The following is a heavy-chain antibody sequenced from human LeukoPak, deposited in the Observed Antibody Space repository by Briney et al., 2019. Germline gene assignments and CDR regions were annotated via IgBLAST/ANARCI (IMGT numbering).Heavy chain of an antibody. CDR3: ARALWRRYYYDSSGYRTGAFDY. D-gene: IGHD3-22*01. CDR1: GGSFSGHY. Sequence: SETLSLTCAVYGGSFSGHYWSWIRQPPGKGLEWIGEINHSGSTNYNPSLKSRVTISVDTSKNQFSLKLSSVTAADTAVYYCARALWRRYYYDSSGYRTGAFDYWGQGTLVTVSS. V-gene: IGHV4-34*01. J-gene: IGHJ4*02. CDR2: INHSGST.